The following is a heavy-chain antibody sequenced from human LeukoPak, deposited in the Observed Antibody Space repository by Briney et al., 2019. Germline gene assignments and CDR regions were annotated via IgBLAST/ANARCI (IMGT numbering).Heavy chain of an antibody. Sequence: GASLRLSCAASGYTFSSYAMSWVRQAPGKGLEWVSAISGSGGSTYYADSVKGRFTFSRDNSKNTLYLQMNSLRAEDTAVYYCAKVGDFSGSFYYFDYWGQGTLVTVSS. CDR3: AKVGDFSGSFYYFDY. CDR1: GYTFSSYA. CDR2: ISGSGGST. D-gene: IGHD1-26*01. J-gene: IGHJ4*02. V-gene: IGHV3-23*01.